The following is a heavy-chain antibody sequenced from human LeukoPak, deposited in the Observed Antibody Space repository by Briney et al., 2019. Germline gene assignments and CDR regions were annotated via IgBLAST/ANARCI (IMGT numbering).Heavy chain of an antibody. V-gene: IGHV3-30*18. D-gene: IGHD4-17*01. CDR3: AKARDGDPDY. Sequence: GGSLRLSCAASGFTFSSYGMHWVRQAPGKGLEWVAVISYDGSNKYYADSVKGRFTISRDNSKNTLYLQMNSLRAEDTAVYYCAKARDGDPDYWGRGTLVTVSS. CDR1: GFTFSSYG. CDR2: ISYDGSNK. J-gene: IGHJ4*02.